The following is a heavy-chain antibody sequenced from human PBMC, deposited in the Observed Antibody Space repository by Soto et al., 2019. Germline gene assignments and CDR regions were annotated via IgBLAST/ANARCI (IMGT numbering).Heavy chain of an antibody. CDR2: IWYDGSNK. CDR1: GFTFSSYG. CDR3: AREGDSSGWYAFDY. Sequence: QVQLVESGGGVVQPGRSLRLSCAASGFTFSSYGMHWVRQAPGKGLAWVAVIWYDGSNKYYADSVKGRFTISRDNSKNTLYLQMNSLRAEDTAVYYWAREGDSSGWYAFDYWGQGTLVTVSS. J-gene: IGHJ4*02. D-gene: IGHD6-19*01. V-gene: IGHV3-33*01.